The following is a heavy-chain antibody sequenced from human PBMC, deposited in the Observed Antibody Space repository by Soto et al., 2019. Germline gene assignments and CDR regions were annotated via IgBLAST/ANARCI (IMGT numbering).Heavy chain of an antibody. J-gene: IGHJ4*02. CDR3: AKAPEYSSSSWRYYFDY. CDR2: ISGSGGST. Sequence: GGSLRLSCAASGFTFSSYAMSWVRQAPGKGLEWVSAISGSGGSTYYADSGKGRFTISRDNSKNTLYLQMNSLRAEDTAVYYCAKAPEYSSSSWRYYFDYWGQGTLVTVSS. CDR1: GFTFSSYA. V-gene: IGHV3-23*01. D-gene: IGHD6-6*01.